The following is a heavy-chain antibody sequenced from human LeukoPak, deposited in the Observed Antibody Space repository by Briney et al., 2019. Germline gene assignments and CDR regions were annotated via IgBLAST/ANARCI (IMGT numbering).Heavy chain of an antibody. D-gene: IGHD3-9*01. V-gene: IGHV4-39*01. J-gene: IGHJ5*02. CDR2: IYYSGST. CDR1: GGSISSSSYY. Sequence: SETLSLTCTVSGGSISSSSYYWGWIRQPPGKGLEWIGSIYYSGSTYYNPSLKSRVTISVDTSKNQFSLKLSSVTAADTAVYYCARGRYYDILTGYYTGRTRTNWFDPWGQGTLVTVSS. CDR3: ARGRYYDILTGYYTGRTRTNWFDP.